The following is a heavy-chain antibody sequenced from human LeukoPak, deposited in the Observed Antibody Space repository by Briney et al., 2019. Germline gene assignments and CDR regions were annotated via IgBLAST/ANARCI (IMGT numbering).Heavy chain of an antibody. CDR3: ARDPPGCSGGSCYPSYYFVY. J-gene: IGHJ4*02. CDR1: GYTFTSYY. D-gene: IGHD2-15*01. Sequence: ASVKVSCKASGYTFTSYYMHWVRQAPGNGLEWMGIINPSGGSTSYAQKFQGRVTMTRDTSTSTVYMELSSLRSEDTAVYYCARDPPGCSGGSCYPSYYFVYWGERPIVSVSS. V-gene: IGHV1-46*01. CDR2: INPSGGST.